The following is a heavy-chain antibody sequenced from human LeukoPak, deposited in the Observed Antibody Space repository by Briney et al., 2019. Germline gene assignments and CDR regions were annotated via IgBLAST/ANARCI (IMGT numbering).Heavy chain of an antibody. D-gene: IGHD3-9*01. Sequence: RTSETLSLTCTVSGGSISSYYWSWIRQPPGKGLEWIGYIYYSGSTNYNPSLKSRVTISVDTSKNQFSLKVSSVTAADTAVYYCARALRYFDWLYPGAFDIWGQGTMVTVSS. J-gene: IGHJ3*02. CDR2: IYYSGST. CDR3: ARALRYFDWLYPGAFDI. CDR1: GGSISSYY. V-gene: IGHV4-59*12.